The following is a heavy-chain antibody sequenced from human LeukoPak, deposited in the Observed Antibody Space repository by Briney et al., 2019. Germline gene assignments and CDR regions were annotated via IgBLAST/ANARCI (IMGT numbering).Heavy chain of an antibody. V-gene: IGHV3-53*01. CDR2: IYGDGRT. CDR3: ARGRGLGVVSPYFDY. J-gene: IGHJ4*02. Sequence: GESLRLSCVVSGFSVSNNYIIWVRQAPGNGLERVSVIYGDGRTSHSASVRGRFTISRDISKNIVSLQMNNLRAEDTAVYYCARGRGLGVVSPYFDYWGQGTLVTVSS. D-gene: IGHD3-3*01. CDR1: GFSVSNNY.